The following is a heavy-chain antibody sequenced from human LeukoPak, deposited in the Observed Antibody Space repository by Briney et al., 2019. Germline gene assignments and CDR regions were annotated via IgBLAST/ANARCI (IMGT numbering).Heavy chain of an antibody. Sequence: ASVKVSCKASGYTFNSYGISWVRQAPGQGLEWMGWISAYNGNTNYAQKVQGRVTITRNTSISTAYMELSSLRSEDTAVYYCARGNIVVVPAAHPGSVYYYYMDVWGKGTTVTVSS. CDR1: GYTFNSYG. V-gene: IGHV1-18*01. CDR3: ARGNIVVVPAAHPGSVYYYYMDV. D-gene: IGHD2-2*01. J-gene: IGHJ6*03. CDR2: ISAYNGNT.